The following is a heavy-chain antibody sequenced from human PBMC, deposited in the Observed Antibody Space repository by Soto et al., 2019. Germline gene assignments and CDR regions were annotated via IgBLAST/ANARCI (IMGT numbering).Heavy chain of an antibody. J-gene: IGHJ4*02. V-gene: IGHV3-23*01. Sequence: GGSLRLSCAASGFTFSSYAMSWVRQAPGKGLEWVSATSGSGGSTSYADSVKGRFTISRDNSKNTLYLQMNSLRVEDTAVYYCAKVMYGDYDPFDYWGQGTLVTVSS. D-gene: IGHD4-17*01. CDR1: GFTFSSYA. CDR3: AKVMYGDYDPFDY. CDR2: TSGSGGST.